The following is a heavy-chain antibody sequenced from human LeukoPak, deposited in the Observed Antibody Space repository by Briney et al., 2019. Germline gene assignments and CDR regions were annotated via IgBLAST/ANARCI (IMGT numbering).Heavy chain of an antibody. CDR1: GFTFSSYA. Sequence: GGSLRLSCAASGFTFSSYAMSWVRQAPGKGLEWVSAISGSGGSTYYADSVKGRFTISRDNSTNTLYLQMNSLRAEDTAVYYCAKDLLYSGYSFDYRGQGTLVTVSS. J-gene: IGHJ4*02. CDR2: ISGSGGST. CDR3: AKDLLYSGYSFDY. V-gene: IGHV3-23*01. D-gene: IGHD5-12*01.